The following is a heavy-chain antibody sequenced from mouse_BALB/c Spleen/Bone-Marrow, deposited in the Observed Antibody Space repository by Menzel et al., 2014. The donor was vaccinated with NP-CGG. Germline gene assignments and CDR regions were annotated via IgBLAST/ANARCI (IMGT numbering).Heavy chain of an antibody. D-gene: IGHD1-1*01. Sequence: EVKLVESGGGLVKPGGSLKLSCAASGFAFSSYDMSWVRQTPEKRLEWVAYISSGGGSTYYPDTVKGRFTISRDNAKNTLYLQMSSLKSGDTAMYYCAREVLRDHFDYWGQGTTLTVSS. V-gene: IGHV5-12-1*01. J-gene: IGHJ2*01. CDR1: GFAFSSYD. CDR3: AREVLRDHFDY. CDR2: ISSGGGST.